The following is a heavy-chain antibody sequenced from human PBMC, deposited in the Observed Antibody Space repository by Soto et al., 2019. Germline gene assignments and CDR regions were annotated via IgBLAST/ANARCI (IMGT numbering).Heavy chain of an antibody. CDR2: ISAGCRSI. D-gene: IGHD3-10*01. Sequence: EVQLVESGGGLVKPGGSLRVSCAASGFSFTSYTMNWVRQAPGKGLEWVASISAGCRSIYYADTLKGRSTVSRANAKRSLYLQINSLRAADSAVHYCARSTPGNPFDIWGQGTMVTVSS. V-gene: IGHV3-21*01. CDR3: ARSTPGNPFDI. J-gene: IGHJ3*02. CDR1: GFSFTSYT.